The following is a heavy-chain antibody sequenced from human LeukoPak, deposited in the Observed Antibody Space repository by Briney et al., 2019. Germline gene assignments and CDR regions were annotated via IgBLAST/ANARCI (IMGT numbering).Heavy chain of an antibody. CDR2: ISSSSSYI. V-gene: IGHV3-21*01. Sequence: GGSLRLSCAASGFIFSSYNMNWVRQAPGKGLEWFSSISSSSSYIYYADSVKGRFTISRDNAKNSLYLQMNSLRAEDTAVYYCARELSPYYYDSSGYWGQGTLVTVSS. CDR3: ARELSPYYYDSSGY. J-gene: IGHJ4*02. CDR1: GFIFSSYN. D-gene: IGHD3-22*01.